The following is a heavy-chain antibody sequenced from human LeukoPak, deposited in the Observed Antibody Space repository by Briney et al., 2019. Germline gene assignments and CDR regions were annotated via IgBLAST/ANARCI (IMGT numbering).Heavy chain of an antibody. CDR2: ISDSGGRT. Sequence: GGSLRLSCAVSGITLGNYGMSWVRQAPGKGLEWVAGISDSGGRTNYADSVKGRFTISRDNSKNTLYLQMNSLRAEDAAVYFCAKNSGYSWQYFFDYWGQGTLVTVSS. D-gene: IGHD6-25*01. CDR3: AKNSGYSWQYFFDY. J-gene: IGHJ4*02. V-gene: IGHV3-23*01. CDR1: GITLGNYG.